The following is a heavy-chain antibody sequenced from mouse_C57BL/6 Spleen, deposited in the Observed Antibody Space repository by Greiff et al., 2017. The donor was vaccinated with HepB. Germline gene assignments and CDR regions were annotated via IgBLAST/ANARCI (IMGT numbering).Heavy chain of an antibody. CDR1: GYTFTSYW. V-gene: IGHV1-52*01. CDR2: IDPSDSET. Sequence: QVQLKQPGAELVRPGSSVKLSCKASGYTFTSYWMHWVKQRPIQGLEWIGNIDPSDSETHYNQKFKDKATLTVDKSSSTAYMQLSSLTSEDSAVYYCARQGYYYYFDYWGQGTTLTVSS. D-gene: IGHD2-3*01. CDR3: ARQGYYYYFDY. J-gene: IGHJ2*01.